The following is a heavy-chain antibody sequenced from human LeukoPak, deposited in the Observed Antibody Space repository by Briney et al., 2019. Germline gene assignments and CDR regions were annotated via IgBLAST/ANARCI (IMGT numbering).Heavy chain of an antibody. Sequence: GGSLRLSCAASGFTFSSYAMSWVRQAPGKGLEWVSAISGSGGSTYYADSVKGRFTISRDNSKNTLYLQMNSLRAEDTAVYYCAVSRYCSGGSCYGDFDYWGQGTLVTVSS. J-gene: IGHJ4*02. D-gene: IGHD2-15*01. CDR2: ISGSGGST. CDR1: GFTFSSYA. CDR3: AVSRYCSGGSCYGDFDY. V-gene: IGHV3-23*01.